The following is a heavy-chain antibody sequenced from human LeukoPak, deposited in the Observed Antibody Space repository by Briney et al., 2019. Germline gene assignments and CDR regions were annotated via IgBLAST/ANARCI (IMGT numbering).Heavy chain of an antibody. CDR2: IYHSGST. CDR3: ARTHAKPTIFGVVIIHHADY. Sequence: KPSETLSLTCAVSGYSISSGYYWGWIRQPPGKGLEWIGSIYHSGSTYYNPSLKSRVTISVDTSKNQFSLKLSSVTAADTAVYYCARTHAKPTIFGVVIIHHADYWGQGTLVTVSS. J-gene: IGHJ4*02. D-gene: IGHD3-3*01. V-gene: IGHV4-38-2*01. CDR1: GYSISSGYY.